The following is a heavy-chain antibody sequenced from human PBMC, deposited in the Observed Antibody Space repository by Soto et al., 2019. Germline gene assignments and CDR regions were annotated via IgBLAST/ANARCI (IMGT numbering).Heavy chain of an antibody. CDR2: IYDGGRT. CDR1: GVSISTVGYW. V-gene: IGHV4-30-4*01. CDR3: ARGPSGDKVDS. J-gene: IGHJ4*02. Sequence: PSETLSLTCTVSGVSISTVGYWWSWIRQSPDMGLEWIGHIYDGGRTYNNPSLESRVTMSVDTSKSQLSLTLSSVSAADTAVYYCARGPSGDKVDSWGQGTLVTVSS. D-gene: IGHD7-27*01.